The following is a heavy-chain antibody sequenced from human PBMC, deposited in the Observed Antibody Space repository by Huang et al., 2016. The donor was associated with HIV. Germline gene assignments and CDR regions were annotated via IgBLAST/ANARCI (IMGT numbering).Heavy chain of an antibody. V-gene: IGHV7-4-1*02. CDR2: TNPNPGTP. Sequence: QVQLVQSGSELTKPGASVKVSCKASGYTFTSYAMNWVRQAPGQGLEWMGWTNPNPGTPTYAQVFTGRFVFSLDTSVSTAYLQISSLKAEDTAVYYCARGLYSSSWAPFDYWGQGTLVTVSS. J-gene: IGHJ4*02. D-gene: IGHD6-13*01. CDR1: GYTFTSYA. CDR3: ARGLYSSSWAPFDY.